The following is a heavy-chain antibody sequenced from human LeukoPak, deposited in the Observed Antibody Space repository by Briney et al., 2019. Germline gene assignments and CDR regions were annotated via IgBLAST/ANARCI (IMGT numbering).Heavy chain of an antibody. CDR3: ARANSLMVRGVISYFDS. V-gene: IGHV3-48*02. CDR1: GFTFSSNG. CDR2: ISSTGATI. J-gene: IGHJ4*02. D-gene: IGHD3-10*01. Sequence: GGSLRLSCAASGFTFSSNGMDWVRQAPGKGLDFIAYISSTGATIYYADSLKGRFTISRDNARNSLYLQMNSLRDEDTAVYFCARANSLMVRGVISYFDSWGQGTLVTVSS.